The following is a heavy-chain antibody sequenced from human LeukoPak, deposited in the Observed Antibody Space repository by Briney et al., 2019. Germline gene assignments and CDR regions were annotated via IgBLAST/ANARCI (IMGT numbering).Heavy chain of an antibody. CDR1: GASISLHY. Sequence: SETLSLTCDVSGASISLHYWSWIRQPAGKGLEYIGRIYSSGSTNYNPSLKSRVTMSVDTPKNQFSLQLTSVTAADTAVYYCARLSSSSIHFDYWGQGTLVTVSS. CDR3: ARLSSSSIHFDY. V-gene: IGHV4-4*07. CDR2: IYSSGST. D-gene: IGHD6-6*01. J-gene: IGHJ4*02.